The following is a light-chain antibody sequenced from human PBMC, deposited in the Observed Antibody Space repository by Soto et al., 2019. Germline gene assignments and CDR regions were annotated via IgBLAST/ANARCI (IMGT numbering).Light chain of an antibody. CDR2: EVS. CDR1: SSDVGGYNY. Sequence: QSALTQPASVSGSPGQSITISCTGTSSDVGGYNYVYWYQQQPGKAPKLMIYEVSNRPSGVSNRFSGSKSGNTASLTISGLQAEDEADYYCSSYTYSSTPYVFGTGTKVTVL. J-gene: IGLJ1*01. CDR3: SSYTYSSTPYV. V-gene: IGLV2-14*01.